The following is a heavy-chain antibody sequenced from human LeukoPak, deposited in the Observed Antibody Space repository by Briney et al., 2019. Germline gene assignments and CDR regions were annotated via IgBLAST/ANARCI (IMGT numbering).Heavy chain of an antibody. CDR1: GFTFSSYA. J-gene: IGHJ6*02. V-gene: IGHV3-30-3*01. CDR2: ISYDGSNK. Sequence: GGSLRLSCAASGFTFSSYAMHWVRQAPGKGLEWVAVISYDGSNKYYADSVKGRFTISRDNSKNTLYLQMNSLRAEDTAVYYCARDLTVGDPYCGGDCYSEYYGMDVWGQGTTVTVSS. D-gene: IGHD2-21*02. CDR3: ARDLTVGDPYCGGDCYSEYYGMDV.